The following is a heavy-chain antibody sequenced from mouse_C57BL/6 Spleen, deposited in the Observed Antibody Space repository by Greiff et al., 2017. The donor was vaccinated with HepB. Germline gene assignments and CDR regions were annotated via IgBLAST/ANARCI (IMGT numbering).Heavy chain of an antibody. CDR1: GYSITSGYY. D-gene: IGHD1-1*01. CDR3: ARRTVVAHWYFDV. J-gene: IGHJ1*03. CDR2: ISYDGSN. V-gene: IGHV3-6*01. Sequence: EVQLQESGPGLVKPSQSLSLTCSVTGYSITSGYYWNWIRQFPGNKLEWMGYISYDGSNNYNPSLKNRSSITRDTSKNQFFLKLNSVTTEDTATYYCARRTVVAHWYFDVWGTGTTVTVSS.